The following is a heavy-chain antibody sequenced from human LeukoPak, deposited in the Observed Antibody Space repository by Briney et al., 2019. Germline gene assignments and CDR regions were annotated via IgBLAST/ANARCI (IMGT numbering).Heavy chain of an antibody. V-gene: IGHV3-7*03. J-gene: IGHJ3*02. CDR1: GFPFSSYW. Sequence: HPGGSLRLSCVASGFPFSSYWMTWVRQAPGKGLEWVANIKQDGSKKSYVDSVKGRFTISRDNAKNSLYLQMNSLRAEDTALYYCAKDFWSGYPNDAFDSGGQGTMVTVSA. CDR2: IKQDGSKK. D-gene: IGHD3-3*01. CDR3: AKDFWSGYPNDAFDS.